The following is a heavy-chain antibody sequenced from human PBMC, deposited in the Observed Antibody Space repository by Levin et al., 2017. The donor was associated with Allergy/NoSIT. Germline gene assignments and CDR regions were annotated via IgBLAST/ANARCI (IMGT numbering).Heavy chain of an antibody. Sequence: ASVKVSCAASGFTFSSYWMSWVRQAPGKGLEWVANIKQDGSEKYYVDSVKGRFTISRDNAKNSLYLQMNSLRAEDTAVYYCARDSATRIAAAGTGPDYWGQGTLVTVSS. CDR2: IKQDGSEK. J-gene: IGHJ4*02. CDR1: GFTFSSYW. V-gene: IGHV3-7*01. D-gene: IGHD6-13*01. CDR3: ARDSATRIAAAGTGPDY.